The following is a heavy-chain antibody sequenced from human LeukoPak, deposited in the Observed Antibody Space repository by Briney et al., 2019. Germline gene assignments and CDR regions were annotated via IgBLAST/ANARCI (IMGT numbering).Heavy chain of an antibody. J-gene: IGHJ4*02. D-gene: IGHD4-23*01. CDR2: ISYSGYT. CDR1: GGSIRSYY. Sequence: SETLSLACTVSGGSIRSYYWNWIRQAPGKGLEWVGFISYSGYTSYSPSLKSRVAISVDTAKSQFSLRLNSMTAADTAIYYCARGRNDNGGMFFDSWAQGNLVTVSS. CDR3: ARGRNDNGGMFFDS. V-gene: IGHV4-59*01.